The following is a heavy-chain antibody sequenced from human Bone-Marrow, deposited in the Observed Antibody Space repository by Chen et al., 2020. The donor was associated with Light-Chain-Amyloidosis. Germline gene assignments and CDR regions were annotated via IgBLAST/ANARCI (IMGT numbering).Heavy chain of an antibody. V-gene: IGHV4-34*12. D-gene: IGHD3-3*01. CDR2: IIATGSA. J-gene: IGHJ6*03. CDR1: GAPFSNYY. Sequence: QVQLQEWGTGLLKPSETLSLTCAVYGAPFSNYYWTWVRQAPGKGMEWMGEIIATGSASFNPTLKSRLTMSVEKSKNQFSLKLTSVTAADTAVYYCARAIYRYYDLVNFYHYMDVWGRGTTVTVS. CDR3: ARAIYRYYDLVNFYHYMDV.